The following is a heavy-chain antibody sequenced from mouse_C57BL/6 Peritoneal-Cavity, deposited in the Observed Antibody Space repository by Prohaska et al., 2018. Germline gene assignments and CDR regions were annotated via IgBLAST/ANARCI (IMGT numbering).Heavy chain of an antibody. D-gene: IGHD2-4*01. J-gene: IGHJ1*03. Sequence: QVQLKESGPGLVAPSQSLSITCTVSGFSLTSYGVHWVRQPPGKGREWLVVILSDGSTTYNSALKSRLSISKDNSKSQVFLKMNSLQTDDTAMYYCSRDYDWYFDVWSTGTTVTVSS. V-gene: IGHV2-6*03. CDR1: GFSLTSYG. CDR2: ILSDGST. CDR3: SRDYDWYFDV.